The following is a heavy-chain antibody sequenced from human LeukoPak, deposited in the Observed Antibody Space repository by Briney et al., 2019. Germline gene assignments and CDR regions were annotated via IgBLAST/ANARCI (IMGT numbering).Heavy chain of an antibody. CDR2: INHSGST. J-gene: IGHJ3*02. CDR3: ARRESSDAFDI. CDR1: GGSFSGYY. V-gene: IGHV4-34*01. Sequence: SETLSLTCAVYGGSFSGYYCSWIRQPPGKGLEWIGEINHSGSTNYNPSLKSRVTISVDTSKNQFSLKLSSVTAADTAVYYCARRESSDAFDIWGQGTMVTVSS.